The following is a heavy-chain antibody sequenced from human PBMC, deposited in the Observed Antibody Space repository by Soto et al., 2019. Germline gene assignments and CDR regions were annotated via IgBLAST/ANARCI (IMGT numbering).Heavy chain of an antibody. J-gene: IGHJ4*02. Sequence: ASVKVSCKASGYTFTSYYMHWVRQAPGRGLEWMGIINPSGGSTSYAQKFQGRVTMTRDTSTSTVYMELSSLRSEDTAVYYCARDAHYSNYVPLGDYWGQGTLVTVSS. CDR2: INPSGGST. CDR1: GYTFTSYY. CDR3: ARDAHYSNYVPLGDY. V-gene: IGHV1-46*01. D-gene: IGHD4-4*01.